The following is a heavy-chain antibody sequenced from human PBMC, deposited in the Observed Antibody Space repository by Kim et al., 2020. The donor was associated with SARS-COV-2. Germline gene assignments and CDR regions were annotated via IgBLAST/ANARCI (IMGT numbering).Heavy chain of an antibody. Sequence: SETLSLTCAVSGGSISSGGYSWSWIRQPPGKGLEWIGYIYYSGSTYYNPSLKSRVTISVDRSKNQFSLKLSSVTAADTAVYYCARITMVRGVTGGFDYWGQGTLVTVSS. D-gene: IGHD3-10*01. J-gene: IGHJ4*02. CDR3: ARITMVRGVTGGFDY. V-gene: IGHV4-30-2*01. CDR1: GGSISSGGYS. CDR2: IYYSGST.